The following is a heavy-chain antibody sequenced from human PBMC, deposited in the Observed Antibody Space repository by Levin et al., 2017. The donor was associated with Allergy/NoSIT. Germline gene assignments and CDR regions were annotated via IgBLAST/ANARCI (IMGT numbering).Heavy chain of an antibody. CDR2: ISGDGSST. V-gene: IGHV3-74*01. CDR3: VSNLYRGTYALGTS. D-gene: IGHD2-21*01. CDR1: GFTFSSFW. J-gene: IGHJ5*02. Sequence: GESLKISCAASGFTFSSFWMHWVRQSPGKGLVWVSRISGDGSSTSYADSVKGRFTISRDNAKNTLYLQMSSLRPEDTAVYYCVSNLYRGTYALGTSWGQGALVTVSS.